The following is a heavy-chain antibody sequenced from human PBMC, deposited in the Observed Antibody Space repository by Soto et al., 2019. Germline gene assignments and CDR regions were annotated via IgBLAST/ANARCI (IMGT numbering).Heavy chain of an antibody. V-gene: IGHV4-34*01. Sequence: SETLSLTCAVYGGSFSGYYWSWIRQPPGKGLEWIGEINHSGSTNYNPSLKSRVTISVDTSKNQFSLKLSSVTAADTAVYYCARATYYYDSSGYPWYYYYGMDVWGPGTTVTVSS. CDR2: INHSGST. D-gene: IGHD3-22*01. CDR1: GGSFSGYY. J-gene: IGHJ6*02. CDR3: ARATYYYDSSGYPWYYYYGMDV.